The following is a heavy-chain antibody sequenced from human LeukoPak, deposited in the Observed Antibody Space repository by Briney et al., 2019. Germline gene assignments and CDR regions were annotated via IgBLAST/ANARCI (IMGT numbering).Heavy chain of an antibody. V-gene: IGHV3-30*03. D-gene: IGHD2/OR15-2a*01. CDR2: ISYDGSNK. Sequence: GGSLRLSCAASGFTFSSYGMHWVRQAPGKGLEWVAVISYDGSNKYYADSVKGRFTISRDNAKNSLYLQMNSLRVEDTAVYYCARELNNWGQGTLVTVSS. CDR1: GFTFSSYG. CDR3: ARELNN. J-gene: IGHJ4*02.